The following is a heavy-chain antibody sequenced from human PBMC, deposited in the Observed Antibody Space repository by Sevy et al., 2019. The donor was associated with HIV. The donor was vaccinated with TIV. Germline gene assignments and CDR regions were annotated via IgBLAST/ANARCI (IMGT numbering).Heavy chain of an antibody. D-gene: IGHD3-22*01. CDR1: GFTFDDYG. CDR3: ARSGDDSSGFYYWWFDP. J-gene: IGHJ5*02. CDR2: INWKGGSI. V-gene: IGHV3-20*04. Sequence: GGYLRLSCAASGFTFDDYGMSWVRQAPGKGLEWVSGINWKGGSISYADSVRGRFTISRDNAKNSLYLQMNSLGAEDTAFYYCARSGDDSSGFYYWWFDPWGQGTLVTVSS.